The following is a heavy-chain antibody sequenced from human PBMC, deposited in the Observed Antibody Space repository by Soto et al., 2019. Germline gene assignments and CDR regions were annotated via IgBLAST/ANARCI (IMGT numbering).Heavy chain of an antibody. CDR3: ARRDSYSSGRIFDT. V-gene: IGHV4-4*07. CDR2: FYTSGGT. D-gene: IGHD6-6*01. J-gene: IGHJ4*02. CDR1: GGSISNYY. Sequence: SETLSLTCTVSGGSISNYYWSWLRQPVGKRPEWIGRFYTSGGTNYNPSLKSRVTISVDTSRNQFSLKLRSVTAADTAIYFCARRDSYSSGRIFDTWGQGILVTVSS.